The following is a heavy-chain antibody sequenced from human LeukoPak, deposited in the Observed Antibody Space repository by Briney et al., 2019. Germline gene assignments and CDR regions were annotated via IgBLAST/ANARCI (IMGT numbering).Heavy chain of an antibody. V-gene: IGHV3-74*01. CDR3: ARKDSDTSGYFDLDY. D-gene: IGHD3-22*01. J-gene: IGHJ4*02. CDR1: GSTFSNNW. CDR2: IYSDGRTT. Sequence: GGSLRLSCAASGSTFSNNWMHWVRQAPGRELVWVARIYSDGRTTSYADSVKGRFTISRDNAQITLYLQMNSLRAEDTAVYYCARKDSDTSGYFDLDYWGQGTLVTVSS.